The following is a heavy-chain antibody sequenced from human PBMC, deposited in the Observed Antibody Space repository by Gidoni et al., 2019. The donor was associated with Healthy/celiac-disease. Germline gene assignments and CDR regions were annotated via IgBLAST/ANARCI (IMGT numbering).Heavy chain of an antibody. D-gene: IGHD1-20*01. V-gene: IGHV4-59*01. J-gene: IGHJ5*02. CDR3: ARDIYNWNPLAGVWFDP. CDR2: YSGST. Sequence: YSGSTNYNPSLKSRVTISVDTSKNQFSLKLSSVTAADTAVYYCARDIYNWNPLAGVWFDPWGQGTLVTVSS.